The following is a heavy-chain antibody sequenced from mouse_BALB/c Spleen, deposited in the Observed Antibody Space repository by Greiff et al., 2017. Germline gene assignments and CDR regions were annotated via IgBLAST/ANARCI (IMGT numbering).Heavy chain of an antibody. J-gene: IGHJ2*01. Sequence: QVQLQQSGAELVRPGTSVKVSCKASGYAFTNYLIEWVKQRPGQGLEWIGVINPGSGGTNYNEKFKGKATLTADKSSSTAYMQLSSLTSDDSAVYFCARSGYGNYDFDYWGQGTTRTVSS. CDR2: INPGSGGT. CDR3: ARSGYGNYDFDY. D-gene: IGHD2-10*02. CDR1: GYAFTNYL. V-gene: IGHV1-54*01.